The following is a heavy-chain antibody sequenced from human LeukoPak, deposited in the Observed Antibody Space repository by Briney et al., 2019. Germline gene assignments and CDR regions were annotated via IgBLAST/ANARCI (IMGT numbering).Heavy chain of an antibody. CDR3: ARLYSSGWYEGYFDY. CDR2: IYYSGST. D-gene: IGHD6-19*01. V-gene: IGHV4-59*08. Sequence: PSETLSLTCTVSGGSISSYYWSWIRQPPGKGLEWIGYIYYSGSTNYNPSHKSRVTISVDTSKNQFSLKLSSVTAADTAVYYCARLYSSGWYEGYFDYWGQGTLVTVSS. CDR1: GGSISSYY. J-gene: IGHJ4*02.